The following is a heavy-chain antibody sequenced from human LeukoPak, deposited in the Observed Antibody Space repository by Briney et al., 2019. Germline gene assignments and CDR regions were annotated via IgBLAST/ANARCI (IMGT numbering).Heavy chain of an antibody. J-gene: IGHJ3*02. CDR3: ARRGLVDVFHAFDI. V-gene: IGHV1-69*13. D-gene: IGHD6-19*01. Sequence: ASVKVSCKASGGTFSTSGITWVRQAPGQGLEWMGGITPIFGTPNYAQKFQGRVTIIADESMSTAYIDLRSLRSEDTAVYYCARRGLVDVFHAFDIWGQGTLVTVSS. CDR1: GGTFSTSG. CDR2: ITPIFGTP.